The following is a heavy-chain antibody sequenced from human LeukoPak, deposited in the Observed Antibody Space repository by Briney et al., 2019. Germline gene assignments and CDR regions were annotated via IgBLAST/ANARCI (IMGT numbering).Heavy chain of an antibody. CDR2: INAGNGNT. D-gene: IGHD3-10*01. J-gene: IGHJ4*02. V-gene: IGHV1-3*01. Sequence: GASVKVSCKASGYTFTSYAMHWVRQAPGQRLEWIGWINAGNGNTKYSQKFQGRVTITRDTSASTAYMELSSLRSEDTAVYYCARSRWFGECLFDYWGQGTLVNVSS. CDR3: ARSRWFGECLFDY. CDR1: GYTFTSYA.